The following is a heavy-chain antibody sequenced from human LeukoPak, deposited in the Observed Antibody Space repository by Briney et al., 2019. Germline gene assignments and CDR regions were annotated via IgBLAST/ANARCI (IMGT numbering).Heavy chain of an antibody. CDR1: RYSISSGYY. CDR3: ARDHDSSGYYVGY. V-gene: IGHV4-38-2*02. J-gene: IGHJ4*02. CDR2: IYHSGTI. D-gene: IGHD3-22*01. Sequence: SETLSLTCTVSRYSISSGYYWGWIRQPPGKGLEWIGSIYHSGTIYYNPSLKSRVTISVDTSKNQFSLKLSSVTAADTAVYYCARDHDSSGYYVGYWGQGTLVTVSS.